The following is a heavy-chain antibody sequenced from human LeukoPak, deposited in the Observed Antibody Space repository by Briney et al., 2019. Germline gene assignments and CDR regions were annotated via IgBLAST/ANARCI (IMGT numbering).Heavy chain of an antibody. CDR2: IYPADSDT. D-gene: IGHD5-24*01. J-gene: IGHJ4*02. V-gene: IGHV5-51*01. CDR3: ARRRGDGYNSPFDY. CDR1: GYSFPDYW. Sequence: GESLQISCKGSGYSFPDYWIDWVRQMPGQGLEWIGSIYPADSDTRYSPSFQGQVTISADKSINTAYLQWSTLKASDTATYYCARRRGDGYNSPFDYWGQGTLVTVPS.